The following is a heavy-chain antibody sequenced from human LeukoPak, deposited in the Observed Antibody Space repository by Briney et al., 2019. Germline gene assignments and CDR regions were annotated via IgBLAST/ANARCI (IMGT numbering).Heavy chain of an antibody. CDR1: GYTFTGYY. J-gene: IGHJ4*02. Sequence: GASVKVSCKASGYTFTGYYMHWVRQAPGQGLEWMGWINPNSGGTNYAQKFQGRVTMTRDTSISTAYMELSRLRSDDTAVYYCATGLRDSLLWFGELPSSFDYWGQGTLVTVSS. CDR3: ATGLRDSLLWFGELPSSFDY. CDR2: INPNSGGT. D-gene: IGHD3-10*01. V-gene: IGHV1-2*02.